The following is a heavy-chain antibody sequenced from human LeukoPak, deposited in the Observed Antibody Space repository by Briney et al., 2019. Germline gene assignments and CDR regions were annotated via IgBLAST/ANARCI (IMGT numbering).Heavy chain of an antibody. CDR3: TVIRRWGSGSYYVDY. CDR1: GLDFSDDW. J-gene: IGHJ4*02. CDR2: IKSKSAGLTT. V-gene: IGHV3-15*01. D-gene: IGHD3-10*01. Sequence: PGGSLRLSCAASGLDFSDDWMSWVRQAPGKGLEWVARIKSKSAGLTTHYAAPVKGRFTVSRDDSRNTLFLQMNSLRIEDTAVYYCTVIRRWGSGSYYVDYWGQGALVTVSS.